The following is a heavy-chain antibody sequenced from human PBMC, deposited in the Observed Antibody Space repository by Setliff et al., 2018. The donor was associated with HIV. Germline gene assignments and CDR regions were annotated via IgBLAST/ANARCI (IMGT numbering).Heavy chain of an antibody. Sequence: NPSETLSLTCTVSGGSISSHYWSWIRQPPGKGLEWIGTIYYSGSTYYKPSLKSRGTISVDTSKNQFYLKLNSVTAADSAVYYCTLTSRLDGYFDPWGQGTLVTVSS. V-gene: IGHV4-59*11. CDR1: GGSISSHY. J-gene: IGHJ5*02. D-gene: IGHD5-12*01. CDR3: TLTSRLDGYFDP. CDR2: IYYSGST.